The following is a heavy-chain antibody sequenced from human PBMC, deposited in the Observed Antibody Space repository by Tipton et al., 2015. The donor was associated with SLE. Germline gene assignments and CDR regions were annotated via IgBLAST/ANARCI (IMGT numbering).Heavy chain of an antibody. V-gene: IGHV3-30*04. Sequence: SLRLSCEASGFTFSRHNMHWVRQAPGKGLDWVSVMSSDGSLIYYGESVKGRFTTSRDNSKNSLYLQMDSLRVEDTAVYYCAREIHGGSYSNFDCWGQGTLVTVSS. D-gene: IGHD1-26*01. CDR1: GFTFSRHN. J-gene: IGHJ4*02. CDR3: AREIHGGSYSNFDC. CDR2: MSSDGSLI.